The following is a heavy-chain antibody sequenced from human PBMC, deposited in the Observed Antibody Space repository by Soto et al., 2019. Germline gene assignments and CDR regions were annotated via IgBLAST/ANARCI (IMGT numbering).Heavy chain of an antibody. J-gene: IGHJ6*02. CDR3: ARFVQWELLRRKNYYGMDV. CDR2: INHSGIT. V-gene: IGHV4-34*01. CDR1: VGSFSGYY. D-gene: IGHD1-26*01. Sequence: SETLSLTCAVYVGSFSGYYWSWIRQPPGKGLEWIGEINHSGITNYNPSLKSRVTISVDTSKNQFSLKLSSVTAADTAVYYCARFVQWELLRRKNYYGMDVWGQGTTVTVSS.